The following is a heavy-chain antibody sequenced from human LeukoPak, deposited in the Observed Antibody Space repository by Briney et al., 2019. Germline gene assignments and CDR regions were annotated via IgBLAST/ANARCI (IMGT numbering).Heavy chain of an antibody. V-gene: IGHV1-18*01. Sequence: ASVKVSCKASGYTFTIYGISWVRQAPGQGLEWMGWISAYNGNTNYAQKLQGRVTMTTDTSTSTAYMELRSLRSDDTAVYYCARDPPLVGATARFGDYWGQGTLVTVSS. CDR3: ARDPPLVGATARFGDY. J-gene: IGHJ4*02. D-gene: IGHD1-26*01. CDR2: ISAYNGNT. CDR1: GYTFTIYG.